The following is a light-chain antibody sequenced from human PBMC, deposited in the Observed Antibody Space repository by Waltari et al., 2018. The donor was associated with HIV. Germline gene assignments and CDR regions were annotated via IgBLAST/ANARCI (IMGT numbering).Light chain of an antibody. Sequence: QSVPTQPPSASGPPGQRGTIACSGSSSQIGSNTVNWYQQLPGTAPNLLIYSNNQRPSGVPDRFSGSKSGTSASLAISGLQSEDEADYYCAAWHDSLNGSWVFGGGTKLTVL. CDR3: AAWHDSLNGSWV. CDR2: SNN. V-gene: IGLV1-44*01. CDR1: SSQIGSNT. J-gene: IGLJ3*02.